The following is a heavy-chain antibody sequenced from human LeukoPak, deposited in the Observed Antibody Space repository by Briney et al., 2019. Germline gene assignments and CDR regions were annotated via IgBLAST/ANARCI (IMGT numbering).Heavy chain of an antibody. Sequence: GGSLRLSCAASGFTFSSYAMNWVRQAPGKGLEWVSCITTSGGATYYADSVRGRFTISRDNSKNTLYLQMNSLRAEDTAVFYCARGFTGFDYWAQGTLVTVSS. CDR2: ITTSGGAT. V-gene: IGHV3-23*01. CDR3: ARGFTGFDY. CDR1: GFTFSSYA. J-gene: IGHJ4*02.